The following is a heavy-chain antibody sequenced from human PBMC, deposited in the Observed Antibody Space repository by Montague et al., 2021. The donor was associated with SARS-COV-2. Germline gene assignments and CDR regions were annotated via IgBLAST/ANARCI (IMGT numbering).Heavy chain of an antibody. CDR1: GFTFSDYY. Sequence: SLRLSCAASGFTFSDYYMSWIRQAPGKGLEWVSYISSSSSYTNYADSVKGRFTISRDNAKNSLYPQMNSLRAEDTAVYYCARAGRGYTVGAPGYWGQGTLVTVSS. CDR2: ISSSSSYT. J-gene: IGHJ4*02. D-gene: IGHD3-22*01. V-gene: IGHV3-11*05. CDR3: ARAGRGYTVGAPGY.